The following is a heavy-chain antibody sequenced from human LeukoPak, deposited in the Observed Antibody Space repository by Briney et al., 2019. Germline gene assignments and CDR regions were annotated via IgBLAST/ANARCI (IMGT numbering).Heavy chain of an antibody. CDR1: GRSISSSSYY. CDR3: ARSVDNHLNLDY. V-gene: IGHV4-39*01. CDR2: ISYSVST. D-gene: IGHD3-9*01. Sequence: SETLSLTCTVSGRSISSSSYYWGWIRQPPGNLLQWIGSISYSVSTYYNPPLKRRVAISVDTTKKQYSWKLSSVTAADTAVYYCARSVDNHLNLDYWGQGTLDTVSS. J-gene: IGHJ4*02.